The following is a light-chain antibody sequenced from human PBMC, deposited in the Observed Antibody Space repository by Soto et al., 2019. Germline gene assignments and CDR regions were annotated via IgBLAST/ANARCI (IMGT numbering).Light chain of an antibody. CDR1: QSVSNN. V-gene: IGKV3-15*01. CDR3: QQYNNWPPWT. J-gene: IGKJ1*01. CDR2: DAS. Sequence: ILMTQSPATLSVSPGERATLSCRASQSVSNNLAWYQQKPGQAPRLLIYDASTRATGIPARFSGSGSGTAFTLTISGRQSEDFAVYYCQQYNNWPPWTFGQGTKVEIK.